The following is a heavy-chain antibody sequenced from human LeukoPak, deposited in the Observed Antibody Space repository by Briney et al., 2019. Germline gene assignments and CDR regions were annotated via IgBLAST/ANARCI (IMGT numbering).Heavy chain of an antibody. CDR2: IYYRGNT. Sequence: PSETLSLTCTVSGGSISSYYWSWIRQPPGKGLEWIGYIYYRGNTNYNPSLKSRVTISADMSKNQFSLKLSSVTAADTAVYYCTRGGYNYDSPPGDPFDYWGQGTLVTVSS. V-gene: IGHV4-59*01. J-gene: IGHJ4*02. D-gene: IGHD5-18*01. CDR1: GGSISSYY. CDR3: TRGGYNYDSPPGDPFDY.